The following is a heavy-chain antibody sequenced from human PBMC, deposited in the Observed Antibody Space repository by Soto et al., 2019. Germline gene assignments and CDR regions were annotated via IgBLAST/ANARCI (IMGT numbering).Heavy chain of an antibody. Sequence: QVQLVQSGAEVKKPGASVKVSCKASGYTFTSYYMHWVRQAPGQGLEWMGIINPSGGSTSYAQKFQGRVTMTRDTSTSTVYMELSSLRSEDTAVYYCARDPEDITGTTKEDDLDPWGQGTLVTVSS. D-gene: IGHD1-7*01. J-gene: IGHJ5*02. V-gene: IGHV1-46*01. CDR2: INPSGGST. CDR1: GYTFTSYY. CDR3: ARDPEDITGTTKEDDLDP.